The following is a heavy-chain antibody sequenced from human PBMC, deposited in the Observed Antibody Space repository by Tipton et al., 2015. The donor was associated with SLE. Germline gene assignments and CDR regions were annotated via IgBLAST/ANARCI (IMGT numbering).Heavy chain of an antibody. V-gene: IGHV4-39*07. J-gene: IGHJ4*02. Sequence: GLVKPSETLSLICTVSGDSISANSYHWGWVRQPPGKGLEWIGNVYYSGSTYYSASLRSRVTISLDRSKNHFSLTLNSVTAADTAAYYCAKTTVYSNDWPYFDHWGQGTLVTVSS. D-gene: IGHD6-19*01. CDR3: AKTTVYSNDWPYFDH. CDR2: VYYSGST. CDR1: GDSISANSYH.